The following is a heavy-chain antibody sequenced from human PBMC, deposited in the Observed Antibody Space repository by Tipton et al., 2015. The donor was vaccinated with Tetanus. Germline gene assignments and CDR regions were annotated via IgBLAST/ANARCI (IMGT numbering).Heavy chain of an antibody. CDR2: INPSGGST. CDR1: GYTFTSYY. Sequence: QLVQSGAEVKKPGASVKVSCKASGYTFTSYYMHWVRQAPGQGLEWMGIINPSGGSTSYAQKFQGRVTMTRDTSTSTVYMELSSLRSEDTAVYYCARDLPGFGELSYSFCYWGQGTLVTVSS. D-gene: IGHD3-10*01. CDR3: ARDLPGFGELSYSFCY. V-gene: IGHV1-46*01. J-gene: IGHJ4*02.